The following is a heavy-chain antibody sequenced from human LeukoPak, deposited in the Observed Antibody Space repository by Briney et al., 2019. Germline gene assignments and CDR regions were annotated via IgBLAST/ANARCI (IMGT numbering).Heavy chain of an antibody. CDR3: ARSPGYSSGWYGEKRTGYFDC. J-gene: IGHJ4*02. CDR1: GGAISSYY. Sequence: ETLCLTRTASGGAISSYYFSWIRQPPGTGLESLGYMYYSGIASYNPSLQSRVTISVDTSKNHFSLKLSSVTAADTAVYYCARSPGYSSGWYGEKRTGYFDCWVRGTLVTVCS. D-gene: IGHD6-19*01. V-gene: IGHV4-59*01. CDR2: MYYSGIA.